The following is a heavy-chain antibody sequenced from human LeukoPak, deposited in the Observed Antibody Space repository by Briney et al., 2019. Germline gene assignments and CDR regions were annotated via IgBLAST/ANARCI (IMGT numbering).Heavy chain of an antibody. V-gene: IGHV3-73*01. CDR3: ARDHSIAFDI. J-gene: IGHJ3*02. CDR1: GFTFSGSA. CDR2: IRSKANSYAT. Sequence: GGSLRLSCAASGFTFSGSAMHWVRQASGKGLEWVGRIRSKANSYATAYAASVKGRFTISRDDSKNTAYLQMNSLKTEDTAVYYCARDHSIAFDIWGQGTMVTVSS.